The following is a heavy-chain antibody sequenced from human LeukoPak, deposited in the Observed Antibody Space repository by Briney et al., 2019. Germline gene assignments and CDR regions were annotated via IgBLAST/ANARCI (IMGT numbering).Heavy chain of an antibody. Sequence: SETLSLTCTVSGGSISSSSYYWGWIRHPPGKGLEWIGSIYYSGSTYYNPSLKSRVTISVDTSKNQFSLKLSSVTAADTAVYYCARRRISSSWYLYWFDPWGQGTLVTVSS. CDR3: ARRRISSSWYLYWFDP. D-gene: IGHD6-13*01. CDR2: IYYSGST. J-gene: IGHJ5*02. CDR1: GGSISSSSYY. V-gene: IGHV4-39*01.